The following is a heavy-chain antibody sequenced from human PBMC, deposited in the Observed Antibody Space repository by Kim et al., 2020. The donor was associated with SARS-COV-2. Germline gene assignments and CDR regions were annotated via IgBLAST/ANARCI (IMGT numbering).Heavy chain of an antibody. CDR3: ARQEKRFLEWLPPDY. V-gene: IGHV1-2*06. J-gene: IGHJ4*02. Sequence: ASVKVSCKASGYTFTGYYMHWVRQAPGQGLEWMGRINPNSGGTNYAQKFQGRVTMTRDTSISTAYMELSRLRSDDTAVYYCARQEKRFLEWLPPDYWGQGTLVTVSS. CDR1: GYTFTGYY. CDR2: INPNSGGT. D-gene: IGHD3-3*01.